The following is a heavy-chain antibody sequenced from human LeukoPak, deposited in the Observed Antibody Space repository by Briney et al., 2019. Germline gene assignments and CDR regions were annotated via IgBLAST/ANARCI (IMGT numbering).Heavy chain of an antibody. D-gene: IGHD4-17*01. Sequence: GGSLRLSCAASGFTFSNYGMHWVRQAPGKGLEWVAFIRYDETYKYYADSVKGRFTISRDNSKNTLYLQMNSLRAEDTAVYYCARGPVITFGYWGQGTLVTVSS. CDR2: IRYDETYK. J-gene: IGHJ5*01. V-gene: IGHV3-30*02. CDR3: ARGPVITFGY. CDR1: GFTFSNYG.